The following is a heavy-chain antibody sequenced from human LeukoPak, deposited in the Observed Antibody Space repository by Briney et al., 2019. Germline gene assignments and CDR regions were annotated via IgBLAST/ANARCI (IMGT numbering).Heavy chain of an antibody. CDR3: ARHYYGSGNYYWFDP. CDR2: IYYSGST. CDR1: GDSISNSAYY. Sequence: PSETLSLTCTVSGDSISNSAYYWGWIRQPPGKGLEWIACIYYSGSTYYNPSLKSRVTISVDTSKNQFSLKLSSVTAADTAVYYCARHYYGSGNYYWFDPWGQGTLVTVSS. V-gene: IGHV4-39*01. D-gene: IGHD3-10*01. J-gene: IGHJ5*02.